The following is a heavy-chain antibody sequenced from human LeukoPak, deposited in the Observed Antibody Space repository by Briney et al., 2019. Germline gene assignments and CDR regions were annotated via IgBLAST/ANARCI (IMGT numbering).Heavy chain of an antibody. V-gene: IGHV1-8*02. Sequence: ASVKVSCKASGYTFTSYAMNWVRQAPGQGLEWMGWMSPNNGNTAYAQKFQGRVTMTRNTSISTAYMELSSLRSEDTAVYYCAREGYCSGGSCYRDFDYWGQGTLVTVSS. CDR1: GYTFTSYA. J-gene: IGHJ4*02. CDR2: MSPNNGNT. D-gene: IGHD2-15*01. CDR3: AREGYCSGGSCYRDFDY.